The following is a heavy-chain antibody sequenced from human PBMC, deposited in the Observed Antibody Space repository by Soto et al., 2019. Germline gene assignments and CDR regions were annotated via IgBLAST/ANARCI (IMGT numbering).Heavy chain of an antibody. Sequence: QVQLVESGGGVVQPGRSLRLSCAASGFTFSSYGMHWVRQAPGKGLEWVAVIWYDGSNKYYADSVKGRFTISRDNSKNTLYLQMNSLRAEDTAVYYCARDGYSGYDPEFDYWGQVTLVTVSS. D-gene: IGHD5-12*01. CDR3: ARDGYSGYDPEFDY. V-gene: IGHV3-33*01. J-gene: IGHJ4*02. CDR2: IWYDGSNK. CDR1: GFTFSSYG.